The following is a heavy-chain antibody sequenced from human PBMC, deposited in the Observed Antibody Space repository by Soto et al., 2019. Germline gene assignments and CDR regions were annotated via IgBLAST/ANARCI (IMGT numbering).Heavy chain of an antibody. CDR2: ISGSGGST. CDR1: GFTFSSYA. V-gene: IGHV3-23*01. Sequence: GGSLRLSCAASGFTFSSYAMSWVRQAPGKGLEWVSAISGSGGSTYYADSVKGRFTISRDNSKNTLYLQMNSLRAEDTAVYYCAKLNGPDCSSTSCPTLFDYWGQGTLVTVSS. D-gene: IGHD2-2*01. CDR3: AKLNGPDCSSTSCPTLFDY. J-gene: IGHJ4*02.